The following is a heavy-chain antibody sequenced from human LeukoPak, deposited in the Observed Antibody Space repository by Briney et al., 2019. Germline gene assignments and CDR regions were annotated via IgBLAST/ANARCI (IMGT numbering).Heavy chain of an antibody. CDR2: IWYDGSNK. D-gene: IGHD3-22*01. CDR3: AKDRDSSGYFHFDY. CDR1: GFTFSSYG. J-gene: IGHJ4*02. V-gene: IGHV3-33*06. Sequence: GGSLRLSCAASGFTFSSYGMHWVRQAPGKGLEWVAVIWYDGSNKYYADSVKGRFTISRDNSKNTLYLQMNSLRDEDTAVYYCAKDRDSSGYFHFDYWGQGTLVTVSS.